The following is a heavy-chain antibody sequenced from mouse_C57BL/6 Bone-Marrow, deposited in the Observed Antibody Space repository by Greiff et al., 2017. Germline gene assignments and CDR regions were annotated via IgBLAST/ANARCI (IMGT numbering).Heavy chain of an antibody. V-gene: IGHV1-69*01. Sequence: QVQLQQPGAELVMPGASVKLSCKASGYTFTSYWMHWVKQRPGQGLEWIGEIDPSDSYTNYNQKFNGKSTLTVDKSSSTAYMQLSRLTSDDSAVYYCAKGENYGYDRAWFAFWGQGTLVTVTA. CDR2: IDPSDSYT. D-gene: IGHD2-2*01. CDR1: GYTFTSYW. J-gene: IGHJ3*01. CDR3: AKGENYGYDRAWFAF.